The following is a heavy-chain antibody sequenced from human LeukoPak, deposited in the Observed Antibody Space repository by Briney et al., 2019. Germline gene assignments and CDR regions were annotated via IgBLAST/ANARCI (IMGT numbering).Heavy chain of an antibody. V-gene: IGHV3-23*01. CDR2: ISGGGGST. CDR3: AKSTLCDFWSGYSYYFDC. Sequence: GGSERLSCAASGFTFTNYALSWVRQAPGKGLEWVSVISGGGGSTYYADSVKGRFTISRDNDKNTLYLQMSSLRAEDTAIYYCAKSTLCDFWSGYSYYFDCWGQGSLVTVSS. CDR1: GFTFTNYA. J-gene: IGHJ4*02. D-gene: IGHD3-3*01.